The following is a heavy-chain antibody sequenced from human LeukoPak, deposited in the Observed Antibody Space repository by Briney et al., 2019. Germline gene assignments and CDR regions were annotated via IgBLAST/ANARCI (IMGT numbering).Heavy chain of an antibody. J-gene: IGHJ5*02. CDR2: IIPIFGTA. CDR3: ASLVS. CDR1: GYTFTSNY. Sequence: RASVKVSCKASGYTFTSNYIHWVRQAPGQGLEWMGGIIPIFGTANYAQKFQGRVTITADESTSTAYMELSSLRSEDTAVYYCASLVSWGQGTLVTVSS. V-gene: IGHV1-69*13. D-gene: IGHD6-13*01.